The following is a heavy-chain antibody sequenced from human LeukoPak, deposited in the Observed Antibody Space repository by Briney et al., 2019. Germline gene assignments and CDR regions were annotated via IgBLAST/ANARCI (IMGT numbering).Heavy chain of an antibody. CDR2: ISSSSSYI. D-gene: IGHD4-17*01. CDR1: GFTFSGYW. V-gene: IGHV3-21*01. CDR3: ARSYGDYRDDAFDI. J-gene: IGHJ3*02. Sequence: GGSLRLSCAASGFTFSGYWMSWVRQAPGKGLEWVSSISSSSSYIYYVDSVKGRFTISRDNAKNSLYLQMNSLRAEDTAVYYCARSYGDYRDDAFDIWGQGTMVTVSS.